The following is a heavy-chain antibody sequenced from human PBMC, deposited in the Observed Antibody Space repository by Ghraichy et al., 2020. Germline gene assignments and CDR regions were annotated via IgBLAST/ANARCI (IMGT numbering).Heavy chain of an antibody. Sequence: SETLSLTCAVYGGSFSGYYWSWIRQPPGKGLEWIGEINHSGSTNYNPSLKSRVTISVDTSKNQFSLKLSSVTAADTAVYYCASFLVDFWSGIYYFDYWGQGTLVTVSS. CDR3: ASFLVDFWSGIYYFDY. D-gene: IGHD3-3*01. V-gene: IGHV4-34*01. CDR1: GGSFSGYY. CDR2: INHSGST. J-gene: IGHJ4*02.